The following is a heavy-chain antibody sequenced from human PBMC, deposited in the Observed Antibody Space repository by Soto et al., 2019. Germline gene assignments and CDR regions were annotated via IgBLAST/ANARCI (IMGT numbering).Heavy chain of an antibody. J-gene: IGHJ6*01. CDR3: ARDLLWFGYTYGDV. Sequence: QVQLVQSGAEVKKPGSSVKVSCKASGGTFSNYALISWVRLAPGQGLEWMGGIIPIDATVNYAQKFQGRITITADEFTTTPYMDLGSLRSEDTAVYYCARDLLWFGYTYGDVWGQGTTVTVSS. CDR1: GGTFSNYA. V-gene: IGHV1-69*12. CDR2: IIPIDATV. D-gene: IGHD3-10*01.